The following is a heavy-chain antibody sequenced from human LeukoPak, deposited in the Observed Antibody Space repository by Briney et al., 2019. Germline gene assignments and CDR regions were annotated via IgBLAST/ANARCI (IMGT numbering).Heavy chain of an antibody. J-gene: IGHJ4*02. V-gene: IGHV1-24*01. D-gene: IGHD3-10*01. CDR1: GYTLTELS. CDR2: FDSEDGET. CDR3: ATDRSSVHFAGELST. Sequence: GASVKVSCKVSGYTLTELSMHWVRQAPGKGLEWMGGFDSEDGETIYAQKFQGRVTMTEDTSTDTAYMELSSLRSEDTAVYYCATDRSSVHFAGELSTWGQGTLVTVSS.